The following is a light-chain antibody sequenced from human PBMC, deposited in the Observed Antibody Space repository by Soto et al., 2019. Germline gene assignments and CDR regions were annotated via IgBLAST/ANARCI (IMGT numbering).Light chain of an antibody. CDR1: QGISTY. CDR2: DAS. Sequence: DIQMTQSPSSLSESAGDRVTITCRASQGISTYLNWYQQKPGKAPKLLIFDASTLESGVPSRFSGRGSETEFTLTISSLQPDDFATYYCQQYNSYSPATFGQGTKVDIK. CDR3: QQYNSYSPAT. V-gene: IGKV1-5*01. J-gene: IGKJ1*01.